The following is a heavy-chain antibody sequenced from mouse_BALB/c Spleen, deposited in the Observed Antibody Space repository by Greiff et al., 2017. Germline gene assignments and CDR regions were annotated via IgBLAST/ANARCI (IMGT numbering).Heavy chain of an antibody. CDR2: ISSGGSYT. D-gene: IGHD2-10*02. J-gene: IGHJ4*01. V-gene: IGHV5-9-4*01. CDR3: AREALYGNYYAMDY. Sequence: EVKLMESGGGLVKPGGSLKLSCAASGFTFSSYAMSWVRQSPEKRLEWVAEISSGGSYTYYPDTVTGRFTISRDNAKNTLYLEMSSLRSEDTAMYYCAREALYGNYYAMDYWGQGTSVTVSS. CDR1: GFTFSSYA.